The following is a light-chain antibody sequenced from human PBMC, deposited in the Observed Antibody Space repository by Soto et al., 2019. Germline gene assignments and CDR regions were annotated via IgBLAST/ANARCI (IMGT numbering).Light chain of an antibody. CDR3: PQYDNLPGYT. V-gene: IGKV1-33*01. CDR1: QHISKN. J-gene: IGKJ2*01. CDR2: DAS. Sequence: DIQMTQSPSSLSASVGDRVTITCQASQHISKNLNWYQQKPGKAPKLLIYDASNLETGVPSRFSGSGSGTDVTFTISSLQPEDIATYYCPQYDNLPGYTFGQVTKLEIK.